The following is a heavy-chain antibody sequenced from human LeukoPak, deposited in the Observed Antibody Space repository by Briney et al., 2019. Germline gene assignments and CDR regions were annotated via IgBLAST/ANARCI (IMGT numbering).Heavy chain of an antibody. Sequence: GGSLRLSCAASGFTFSSYWMHWVRQAPGKGLVWVSRINTDGSSTNYADSVKGRFTISRDNAKNTLYLQMNSLRAGDTAEYYCARGLQGIDYWGQGTLVTVSS. CDR3: ARGLQGIDY. CDR1: GFTFSSYW. J-gene: IGHJ4*02. V-gene: IGHV3-74*01. CDR2: INTDGSST. D-gene: IGHD4-11*01.